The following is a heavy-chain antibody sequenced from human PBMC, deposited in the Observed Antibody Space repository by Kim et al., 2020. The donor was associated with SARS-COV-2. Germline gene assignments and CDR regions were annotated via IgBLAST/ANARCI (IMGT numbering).Heavy chain of an antibody. CDR1: GGTFSSYA. CDR2: IIPIFGTA. V-gene: IGHV1-69*13. D-gene: IGHD4-17*01. CDR3: ARGLSGMTTVVRLDY. J-gene: IGHJ4*02. Sequence: SVKVSCKASGGTFSSYAISWVRQAPGQGLEWMGGIIPIFGTANYAQKFQGRVTITADESTSTAYMELSSLRSEDTAVYYCARGLSGMTTVVRLDYWGQGTLVTVSS.